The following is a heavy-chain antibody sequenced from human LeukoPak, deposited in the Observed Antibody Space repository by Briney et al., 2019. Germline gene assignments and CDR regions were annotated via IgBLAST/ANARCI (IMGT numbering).Heavy chain of an antibody. J-gene: IGHJ4*02. Sequence: ASVKVSCKASGYTFTSYGIIWVRQAPGQGLEWMGWISAYNGNTNYAQKLQGRVTMTTDTSTSTAYMELRSLRSDDTAVYYCARVDITMVRGVIITPSLDYWGQGTLVTVSS. CDR1: GYTFTSYG. D-gene: IGHD3-10*01. CDR2: ISAYNGNT. CDR3: ARVDITMVRGVIITPSLDY. V-gene: IGHV1-18*01.